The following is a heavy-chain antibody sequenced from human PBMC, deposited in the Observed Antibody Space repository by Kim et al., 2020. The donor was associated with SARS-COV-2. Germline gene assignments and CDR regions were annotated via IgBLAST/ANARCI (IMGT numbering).Heavy chain of an antibody. Sequence: IDYVDSVKGRLTISRDHAKNSLYLQMNSLRVEDTGLYYCARGWDGYYFDYWGQGALVTVSS. J-gene: IGHJ4*02. V-gene: IGHV3-7*01. CDR2: I. D-gene: IGHD1-26*01. CDR3: ARGWDGYYFDY.